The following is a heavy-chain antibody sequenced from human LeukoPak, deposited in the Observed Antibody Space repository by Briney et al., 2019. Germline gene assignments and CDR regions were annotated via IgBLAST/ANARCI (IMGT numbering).Heavy chain of an antibody. V-gene: IGHV3-23*01. J-gene: IGHJ4*02. CDR1: GVAFRSYG. Sequence: PGRSLRLSCEASGVAFRSYGMHWVRQAPGKGLEWVSAIRGSGGSTYYADSVKGRFTISRDNSKNTLYLQMNSLRAEDTAVYYCVKAKWLIDYYDSSGYPYYFDYWGQGTLVTVSS. D-gene: IGHD3-22*01. CDR3: VKAKWLIDYYDSSGYPYYFDY. CDR2: IRGSGGST.